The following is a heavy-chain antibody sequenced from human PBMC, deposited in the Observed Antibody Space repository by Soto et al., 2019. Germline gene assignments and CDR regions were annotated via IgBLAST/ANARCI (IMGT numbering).Heavy chain of an antibody. D-gene: IGHD2-8*01. J-gene: IGHJ5*01. V-gene: IGHV3-7*01. CDR2: ISEGGTEK. Sequence: GGSLRLSCAASGFTFSSYAMSWVRQAPGKGLEWVSNISEGGTEKYYVDSVKGRFTISRDNAKNSLYLQMNSLRAEDTAVYYCARVLEDIVLMVYVVNNWF. CDR1: GFTFSSYA. CDR3: ARVLEDIVLMVYVVNNWF.